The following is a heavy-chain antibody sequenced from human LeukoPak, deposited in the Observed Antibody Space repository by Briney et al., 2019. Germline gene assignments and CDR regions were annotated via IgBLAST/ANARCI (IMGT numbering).Heavy chain of an antibody. Sequence: GKSLRLSCVASGFPFSSYWMTWVRQAPGKGLEWVANIKQDGSKKSYVDSVKGRFTISRDNAKNSLYLQMNSLRAEDTAIYYCTRVGYIDEGIDYWGQGTLVTVSS. J-gene: IGHJ4*02. D-gene: IGHD5-24*01. CDR3: TRVGYIDEGIDY. CDR2: IKQDGSKK. V-gene: IGHV3-7*04. CDR1: GFPFSSYW.